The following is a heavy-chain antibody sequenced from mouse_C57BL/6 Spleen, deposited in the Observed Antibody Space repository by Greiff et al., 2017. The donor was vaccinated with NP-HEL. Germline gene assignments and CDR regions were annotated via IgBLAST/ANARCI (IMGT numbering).Heavy chain of an antibody. J-gene: IGHJ2*01. CDR2: IDPSDSYT. CDR3: ARGYFDY. V-gene: IGHV1-50*01. Sequence: VQLQQPGAELVKPGASVKPSCKASGYTFTSYWMQWVKQRPGQGLEWIGEIDPSDSYTNYNQKFKGKATLTVDTSSSTAYMQLSSLTSEDSAVYYCARGYFDYWGQGTTLTVSS. CDR1: GYTFTSYW.